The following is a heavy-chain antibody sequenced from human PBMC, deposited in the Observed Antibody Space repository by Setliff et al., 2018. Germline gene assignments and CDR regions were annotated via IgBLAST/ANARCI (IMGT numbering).Heavy chain of an antibody. CDR1: GVSINSLNW. CDR2: VYYSGAA. J-gene: IGHJ4*02. Sequence: SETLSLTCAVSGVSINSLNWWSWIRQAPGKGLEWLGHVYYSGAANYNPSLKSRVTVSVDTSKNQFSLRLISVTAADTAVYYCARGGTFRYFDYWGQGTPVTVSS. D-gene: IGHD5-12*01. V-gene: IGHV4-4*02. CDR3: ARGGTFRYFDY.